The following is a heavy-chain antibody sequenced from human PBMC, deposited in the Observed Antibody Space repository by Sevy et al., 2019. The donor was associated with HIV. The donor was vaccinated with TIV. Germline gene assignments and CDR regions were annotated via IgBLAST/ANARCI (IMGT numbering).Heavy chain of an antibody. CDR1: GYTLTELS. CDR2: FDPEDGET. CDR3: ATQLVVDIVATAYYFDY. J-gene: IGHJ4*02. V-gene: IGHV1-24*01. D-gene: IGHD5-12*01. Sequence: ASVKVSCKVSGYTLTELSMHWVRQAPGKGLEWMGGFDPEDGETIYAQKFQGRVTMTEDTSTDTAYMELSSLRSEDTAVHYCATQLVVDIVATAYYFDYWGQGTLVTVSS.